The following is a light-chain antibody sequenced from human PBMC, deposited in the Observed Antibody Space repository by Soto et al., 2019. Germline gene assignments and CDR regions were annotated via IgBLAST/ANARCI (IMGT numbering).Light chain of an antibody. CDR1: QSVGSD. CDR2: GAS. Sequence: DIVVTQSPATLSASPGERATLSCRASQSVGSDLAWYRQKPGQAPRLLIYGASTRATDIPARFSGSGYGTEFTLTIRSLQSEDLAVYYCQQYINRPPQTVGQGTKVDIK. CDR3: QQYINRPPQT. J-gene: IGKJ1*01. V-gene: IGKV3-15*01.